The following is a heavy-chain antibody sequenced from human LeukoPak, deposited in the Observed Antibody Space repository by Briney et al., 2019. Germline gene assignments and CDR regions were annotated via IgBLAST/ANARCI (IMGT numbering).Heavy chain of an antibody. J-gene: IGHJ6*02. CDR1: GSTFSDYY. V-gene: IGHV3-11*01. D-gene: IGHD4-17*01. CDR3: VLDGDSYYYYGMDV. Sequence: PGGSLRLSCAASGSTFSDYYMSWIRQAPGKGLEWVSYIGSSGSTIYYADSVKGRFTIPRDNAKNSLYLQMNSLRAEDTAVYYCVLDGDSYYYYGMDVWGQGTTVTVSS. CDR2: IGSSGSTI.